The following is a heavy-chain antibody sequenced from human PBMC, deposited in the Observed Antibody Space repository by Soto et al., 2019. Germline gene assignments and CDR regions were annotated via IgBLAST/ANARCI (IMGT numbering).Heavy chain of an antibody. D-gene: IGHD5-18*01. CDR3: ARGAQGIYSRIQLFWFDP. CDR2: MNLNSGNT. V-gene: IGHV1-8*01. J-gene: IGHJ5*02. CDR1: GYTFTSYD. Sequence: ASVKVSCKASGYTFTSYDINWVRQATGQGLEWMGWMNLNSGNTGYAQKFQGRVTMTRNTSISTAYMELSSLRSEDTAVYYCARGAQGIYSRIQLFWFDPWGQGTLVTVSS.